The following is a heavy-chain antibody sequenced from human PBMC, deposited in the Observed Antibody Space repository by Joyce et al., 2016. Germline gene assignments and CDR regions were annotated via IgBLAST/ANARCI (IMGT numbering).Heavy chain of an antibody. J-gene: IGHJ5*02. CDR2: INQDGRGQ. V-gene: IGHV3-7*03. Sequence: EVQLVESGGGLVQPGGSLRLSGAASGFTFSNYWMNWVRQAAGKGLEWGASINQDGRGQFYVDSVKGRFAISRDNTKNSLFLHMNSLRAEDTAVYYCTRSMSSVNWFDPWGQGTLVTVSA. CDR3: TRSMSSVNWFDP. CDR1: GFTFSNYW.